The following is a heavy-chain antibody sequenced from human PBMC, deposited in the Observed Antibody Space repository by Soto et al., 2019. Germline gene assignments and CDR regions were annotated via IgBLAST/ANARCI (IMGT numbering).Heavy chain of an antibody. V-gene: IGHV4-31*03. J-gene: IGHJ4*02. Sequence: SETLSLTCTVSGGSISSGGYYWSWIRQHPGKGLEWIGYIYYSGSTYYNPSLKSRVTISVDTSKNQFSLKLSSVTAADTAVYYCAREGYCSGGSCYKGYFDYWGQGTLVTVSS. CDR1: GGSISSGGYY. CDR2: IYYSGST. CDR3: AREGYCSGGSCYKGYFDY. D-gene: IGHD2-15*01.